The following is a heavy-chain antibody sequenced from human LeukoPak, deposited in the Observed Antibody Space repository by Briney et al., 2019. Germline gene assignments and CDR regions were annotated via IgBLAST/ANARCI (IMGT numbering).Heavy chain of an antibody. Sequence: EASVKVSCKASGYIFTVYYIHWVRQAPGQGLEWMGWINPNSGGTNYAQKFQGRVTMTRNTSISTAYMELSSLISEDTAVYYCARVSSSSGYWGQGTLVTVSS. V-gene: IGHV1-2*02. D-gene: IGHD6-6*01. CDR3: ARVSSSSGY. CDR2: INPNSGGT. J-gene: IGHJ4*02. CDR1: GYIFTVYY.